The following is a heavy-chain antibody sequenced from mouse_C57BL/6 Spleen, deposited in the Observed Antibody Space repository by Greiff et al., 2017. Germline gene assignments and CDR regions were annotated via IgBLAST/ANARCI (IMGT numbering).Heavy chain of an antibody. D-gene: IGHD1-1*01. V-gene: IGHV7-1*01. J-gene: IGHJ4*01. CDR2: SRNKHNDYTT. CDR1: GFPFSDFY. CDR3: ARGLYYDGSGYDYAMDY. Sequence: VKVVESGGGLVQSGRSLRLSCATSGFPFSDFYMEWVRQAPGKGLEWIAASRNKHNDYTTEYSASVKGRFIVSRDTSQSVHYLQMNALRAEDTAIYYCARGLYYDGSGYDYAMDYWGQGTSVTVSS.